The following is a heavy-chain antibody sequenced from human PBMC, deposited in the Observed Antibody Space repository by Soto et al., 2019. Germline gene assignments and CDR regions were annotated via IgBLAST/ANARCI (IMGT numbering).Heavy chain of an antibody. CDR1: GGSISSGGYY. J-gene: IGHJ6*01. V-gene: IGHV4-31*03. D-gene: IGHD3-10*01. CDR2: IYYSGST. CDR3: ARGGMVRGVITPYYYYGMEV. Sequence: SETLSLTCTVSGGSISSGGYYWSWIRQHPGKGLEWIGYIYYSGSTYYNPSLKSRVTISVDTSKNQFSLKLSSVTAADTAVYYCARGGMVRGVITPYYYYGMEVWGQGATVTLAS.